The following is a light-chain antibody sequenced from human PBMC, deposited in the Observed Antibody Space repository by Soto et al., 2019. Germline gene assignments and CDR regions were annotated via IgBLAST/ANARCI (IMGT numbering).Light chain of an antibody. CDR3: QQYCSSPQLS. CDR2: GAS. Sequence: EVVLTLSSGTLSLSPGERATLSCRASQSVSSSYLAWYQQKPGQAPRLLIYGASIRATGSPDRIRCSESGTDFQLTISRLEPEDFAVYYCQQYCSSPQLSLGGGTKVDIK. V-gene: IGKV3-20*01. CDR1: QSVSSSY. J-gene: IGKJ4*01.